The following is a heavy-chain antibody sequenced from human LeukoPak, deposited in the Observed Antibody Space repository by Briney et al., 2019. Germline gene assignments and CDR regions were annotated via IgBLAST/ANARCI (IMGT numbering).Heavy chain of an antibody. J-gene: IGHJ4*02. Sequence: ASVKVSCKASGYSFSDYAVQWVRQAPGQRLEWMGWINAGNGRTEYSQNFQGRATITRDRSANTAYMELSSLRSEDTSIYYCARGRWTATETTYSLDYWGQGTLVTVSS. D-gene: IGHD4-17*01. CDR2: INAGNGRT. CDR3: ARGRWTATETTYSLDY. CDR1: GYSFSDYA. V-gene: IGHV1-3*01.